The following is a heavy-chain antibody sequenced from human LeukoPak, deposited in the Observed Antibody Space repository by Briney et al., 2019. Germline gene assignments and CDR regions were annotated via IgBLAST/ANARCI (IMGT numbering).Heavy chain of an antibody. CDR2: IKHDGSEK. J-gene: IGHJ4*02. CDR1: GFIFTNYF. V-gene: IGHV3-7*01. CDR3: ATDRGWRTSGYYLYYFEY. D-gene: IGHD3-3*01. Sequence: GGYLRLSCAASGFIFTNYFMRWVRQAPGKGLEWVASIKHDGSEKYYVDSVRGRFTISRDNTKNSLYLQMSSLRAEDTAVYYCATDRGWRTSGYYLYYFEYWGQGTLVTFSS.